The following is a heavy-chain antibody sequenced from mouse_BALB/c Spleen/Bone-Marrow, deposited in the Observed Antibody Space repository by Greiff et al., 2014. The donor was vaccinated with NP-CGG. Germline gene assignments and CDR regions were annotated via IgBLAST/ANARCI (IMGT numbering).Heavy chain of an antibody. D-gene: IGHD5-1-1*01. J-gene: IGHJ4*01. CDR1: GFNIKDTY. V-gene: IGHV14-3*02. CDR2: IDPANGNT. Sequence: EVQLQQSGAELVKPGASVKLSCTASGFNIKDTYMHWVKQRPEQGLEWIGRIDPANGNTKFAPKFQGKATITAGTSSNTAYLHLSSLTSEDTAVYYCARGIPYYPMDFWGQGTSVTVSS. CDR3: ARGIPYYPMDF.